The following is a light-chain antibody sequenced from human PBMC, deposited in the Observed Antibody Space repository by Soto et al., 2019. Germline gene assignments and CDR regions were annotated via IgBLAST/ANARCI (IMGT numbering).Light chain of an antibody. CDR3: QQYKDGAWT. J-gene: IGKJ1*01. CDR1: QSVSSY. CDR2: DAS. Sequence: EVVLTQSPATLSLSPGDRATLSCRASQSVSSYLAWYQQKPGQAPRLLIYDASNRAAGIPARFSGSGSGTDFTLTISSLQPDDFATYYCQQYKDGAWTFGQGTRVEIK. V-gene: IGKV3-11*01.